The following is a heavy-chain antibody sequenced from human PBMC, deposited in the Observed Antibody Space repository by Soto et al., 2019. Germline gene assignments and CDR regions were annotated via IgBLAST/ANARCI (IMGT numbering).Heavy chain of an antibody. V-gene: IGHV4-34*01. Sequence: SETLSLTCAVYGGSFSGYYWGWIRQPPGKGLEWVWEINHSGSTNYNPSLRSRVTISVDTSKNQFSLKPSSVTAADTAVFYCARSPRGVIIFPAYLDYWGQGTLVTVSS. CDR2: INHSGST. CDR3: ARSPRGVIIFPAYLDY. J-gene: IGHJ4*02. D-gene: IGHD3-10*01. CDR1: GGSFSGYY.